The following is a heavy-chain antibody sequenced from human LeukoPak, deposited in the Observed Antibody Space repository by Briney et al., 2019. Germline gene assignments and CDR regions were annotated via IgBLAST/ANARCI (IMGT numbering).Heavy chain of an antibody. Sequence: GGSLRLSCAASGFTVSSNYMSWVRQAPGKGLEWVSVIYSGGSTYYADSVKGRFTISRGNSKNTLYLQMNSLRAEDTAVYYCAGIQLWSPFDYWGQGTLVTVSS. CDR2: IYSGGST. J-gene: IGHJ4*02. V-gene: IGHV3-66*01. CDR1: GFTVSSNY. CDR3: AGIQLWSPFDY. D-gene: IGHD5-18*01.